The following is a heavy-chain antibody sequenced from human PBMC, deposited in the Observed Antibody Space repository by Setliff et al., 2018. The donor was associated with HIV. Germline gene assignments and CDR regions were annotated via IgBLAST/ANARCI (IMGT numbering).Heavy chain of an antibody. CDR1: GASISGSSFY. Sequence: PSETLSLTCTVSGASISGSSFYWGWIRQPPGRGLEWIGSIYYRGNTYYNPSLKSRVTISVDTSKNQFSLKLTSVTAADTAVYYCARHYGAVKSVVTVVAKYFPHWGQGTLVTVSS. V-gene: IGHV4-39*01. CDR2: IYYRGNT. CDR3: ARHYGAVKSVVTVVAKYFPH. D-gene: IGHD2-21*02. J-gene: IGHJ1*01.